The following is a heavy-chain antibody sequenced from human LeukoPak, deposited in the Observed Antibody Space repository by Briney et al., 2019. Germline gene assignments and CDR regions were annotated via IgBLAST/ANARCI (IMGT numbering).Heavy chain of an antibody. Sequence: PSETLSLTCTVSGASISSHYWSWIRQPPGKGLEYIAYIHYSGDTNYNPSLRSRVTISIDTSKNQFSLKLRSVTAADTAVYYCARLTDDVVVPSTTYHYFDSWGQGTRVTVSS. V-gene: IGHV4-59*08. J-gene: IGHJ4*02. CDR2: IHYSGDT. CDR3: ARLTDDVVVPSTTYHYFDS. CDR1: GASISSHY. D-gene: IGHD2-2*01.